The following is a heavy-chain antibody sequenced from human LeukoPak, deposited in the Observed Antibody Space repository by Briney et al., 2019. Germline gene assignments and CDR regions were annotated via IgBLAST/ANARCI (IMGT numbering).Heavy chain of an antibody. J-gene: IGHJ5*02. CDR1: GYRFTSYW. D-gene: IGHD3-22*01. Sequence: GESLKISCKGSGYRFTSYWIGWVRQMPGKGLGWMGVIFPGATDTRSRTTSQGPDTISPDKSISTASLQRSSLKASATAMYYCTRHSCYESSGYYCTYNWSDPWGQGTLVTVSS. CDR2: IFPGATDT. V-gene: IGHV5-51*01. CDR3: TRHSCYESSGYYCTYNWSDP.